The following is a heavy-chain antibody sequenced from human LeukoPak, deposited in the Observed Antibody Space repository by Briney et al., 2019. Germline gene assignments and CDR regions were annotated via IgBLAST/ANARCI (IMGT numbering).Heavy chain of an antibody. CDR2: IYYSGST. J-gene: IGHJ5*02. D-gene: IGHD3-16*02. CDR1: GGSISSSSYY. CDR3: ARTYRSWFDP. V-gene: IGHV4-39*01. Sequence: PSETLSLTCTVSGGSISSSSYYWGWIRQPPGKGLEWMGSIYYSGSTYYNPSLKSRVTISEDTSKNQFFLKLSSVTAADTAVYYCARTYRSWFDPWGQGTLVTVSS.